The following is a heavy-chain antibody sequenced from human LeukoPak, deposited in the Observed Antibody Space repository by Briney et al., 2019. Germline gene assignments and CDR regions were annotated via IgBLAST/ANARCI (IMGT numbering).Heavy chain of an antibody. CDR1: GFTFSSYA. V-gene: IGHV3-21*01. CDR2: ISSSSSYI. D-gene: IGHD3-22*01. Sequence: GGSLRLSCAASGFTFSSYAMSWIRQAPGKGLEWVSSISSSSSYIYYADSVKGRFTISRDNAKNSLYLQMNSLRAEDTAVYYCARAALIVSPDWFDPWGQGTLVTVSS. CDR3: ARAALIVSPDWFDP. J-gene: IGHJ5*02.